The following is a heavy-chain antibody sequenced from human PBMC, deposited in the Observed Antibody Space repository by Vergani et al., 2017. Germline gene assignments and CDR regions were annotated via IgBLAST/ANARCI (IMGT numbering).Heavy chain of an antibody. Sequence: VQLVESGGGVVQPGRSLRLYCAASGFTFSSYAMSWVRQAPGKGLEWVSAISGSGGSTSYADSVKGRFTISRDKSKNTLYLQMNSLRAEDTAVYYCAKGAVVVVAATSFDYWGQGTLVTVSS. CDR2: ISGSGGST. CDR3: AKGAVVVVAATSFDY. D-gene: IGHD2-15*01. CDR1: GFTFSSYA. J-gene: IGHJ4*02. V-gene: IGHV3-23*04.